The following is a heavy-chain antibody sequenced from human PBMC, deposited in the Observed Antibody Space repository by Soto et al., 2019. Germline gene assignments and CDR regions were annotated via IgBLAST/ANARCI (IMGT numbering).Heavy chain of an antibody. D-gene: IGHD3-10*01. CDR3: TTVTAVGSRWFGLHPPRPFDY. J-gene: IGHJ4*02. V-gene: IGHV3-30*03. Sequence: SLRLSCAAAGFTCSSYGMHWVRQAPGKGLEWVAVISYDGSNKYYADSVKGRFTISRDNSKNTLYLQMDSLTPDDTAVYYCTTVTAVGSRWFGLHPPRPFDYSAQGTLVTVSS. CDR1: GFTCSSYG. CDR2: ISYDGSNK.